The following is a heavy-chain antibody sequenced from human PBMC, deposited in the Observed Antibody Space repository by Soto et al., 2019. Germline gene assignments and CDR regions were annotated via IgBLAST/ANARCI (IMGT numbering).Heavy chain of an antibody. J-gene: IGHJ4*02. CDR1: GGTFSSYA. CDR2: IIPIFGTA. D-gene: IGHD6-6*01. V-gene: IGHV1-69*13. CDR3: ARDRGGYSSSSPYFDY. Sequence: GASVKVSCKASGGTFSSYAISWVRQAPGQGLEWMGGIIPIFGTANYAQKFQGRVTITADESTSTAYMELSSLRSEDTAVYYCARDRGGYSSSSPYFDYWGQGTLVTVSS.